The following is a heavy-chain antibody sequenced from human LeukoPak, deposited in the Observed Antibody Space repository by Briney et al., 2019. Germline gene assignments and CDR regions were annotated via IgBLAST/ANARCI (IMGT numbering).Heavy chain of an antibody. CDR3: ARDQPYYYGSGSYYWFDP. V-gene: IGHV1-8*01. Sequence: ASVKVSCKASGYTFTSYDINWVRQATGQGLEWMGWMNPNSGNTGYAQKFQGRVTMTRNTSISTAYMELRSLRSDDTAVYYCARDQPYYYGSGSYYWFDPWGQGTLVTVSS. J-gene: IGHJ5*02. D-gene: IGHD3-10*01. CDR1: GYTFTSYD. CDR2: MNPNSGNT.